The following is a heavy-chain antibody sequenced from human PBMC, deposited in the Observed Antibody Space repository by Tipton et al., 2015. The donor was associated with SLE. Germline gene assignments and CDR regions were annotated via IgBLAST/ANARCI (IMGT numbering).Heavy chain of an antibody. Sequence: TLSLTCTVSGGSVSSGSYYWSWIRQPPGKGLEWIGYIYYSGSTNYNPSLKSRVTISVDTSKNQFSLKLSSVTAADTAVYYCARDLDDYFDYWGQGTLVTVSS. CDR2: IYYSGST. V-gene: IGHV4-61*01. CDR3: ARDLDDYFDY. J-gene: IGHJ4*02. D-gene: IGHD1-1*01. CDR1: GGSVSSGSYY.